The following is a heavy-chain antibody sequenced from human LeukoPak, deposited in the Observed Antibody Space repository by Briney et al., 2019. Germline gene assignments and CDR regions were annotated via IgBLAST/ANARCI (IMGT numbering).Heavy chain of an antibody. D-gene: IGHD6-19*01. CDR3: AKALDSSGWFNAFDI. J-gene: IGHJ3*02. CDR1: GGTFSSYA. Sequence: GAPVKVSCKASGGTFSSYAISWVRQAPGQGLEWMGGIIPIVGTANYAQKFQGRVTITTDESTSTAYMELSSLRSEDTAVYYCAKALDSSGWFNAFDIWGQGTKVTVSS. CDR2: IIPIVGTA. V-gene: IGHV1-69*05.